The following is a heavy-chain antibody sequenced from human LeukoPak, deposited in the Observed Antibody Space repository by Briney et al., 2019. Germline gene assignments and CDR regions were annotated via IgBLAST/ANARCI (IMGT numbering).Heavy chain of an antibody. J-gene: IGHJ5*02. CDR1: GYTFTGYY. Sequence: ASVKVSCKASGYTFTGYYMHWVRQAPGQGLEWMGWINPNSGGTNYAQKFQGRVTMTRNTSISTAYMELSRLRSDDTAVYYCARSRSGSSSMFDPWGQGTLVTVSS. D-gene: IGHD6-13*01. CDR2: INPNSGGT. CDR3: ARSRSGSSSMFDP. V-gene: IGHV1-2*02.